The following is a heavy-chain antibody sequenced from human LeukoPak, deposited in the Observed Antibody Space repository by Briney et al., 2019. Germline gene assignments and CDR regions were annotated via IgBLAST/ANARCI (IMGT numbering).Heavy chain of an antibody. V-gene: IGHV1-2*02. D-gene: IGHD2-2*02. CDR3: ARGYCSGTSCYTGVYYYYYGMDV. CDR1: GYTFTGYY. CDR2: INPNSGGT. Sequence: ASVKASCKASGYTFTGYYMHWVRQAPGQGLEWMGWINPNSGGTNYAQKFQGRLTMTTDTSTSTAYMEVRSLRSDDTAVYYCARGYCSGTSCYTGVYYYYYGMDVWGQGTTVTVSS. J-gene: IGHJ6*02.